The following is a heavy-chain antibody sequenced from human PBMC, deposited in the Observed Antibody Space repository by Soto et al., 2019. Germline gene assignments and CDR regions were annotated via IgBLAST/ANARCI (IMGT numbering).Heavy chain of an antibody. Sequence: PGGSLRLSCAASGFTFSSYGMHWVRQAPGKGLEWVAVIWYDGSNKYYADTVKGRFTISRDNSKNTLYLQMNSLRAEDTAVYYCARVPSSSWYAPLDYWGQGTLVTVSS. J-gene: IGHJ4*02. V-gene: IGHV3-33*01. CDR2: IWYDGSNK. CDR1: GFTFSSYG. CDR3: ARVPSSSWYAPLDY. D-gene: IGHD6-13*01.